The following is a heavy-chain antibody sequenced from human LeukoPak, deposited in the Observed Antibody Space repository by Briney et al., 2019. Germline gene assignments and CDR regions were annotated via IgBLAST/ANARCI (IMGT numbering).Heavy chain of an antibody. Sequence: PGGSLRLSCAASGFTFSSYWMHWVRQVPGKGLVWVSRINSDGSSTSYADSVKGRFTISRDNAKNTLYLQMNSLRAEDTAEYYCAGRYFDYFDYWGQGTLVTVSS. J-gene: IGHJ4*02. CDR1: GFTFSSYW. CDR2: INSDGSST. D-gene: IGHD3-9*01. CDR3: AGRYFDYFDY. V-gene: IGHV3-74*01.